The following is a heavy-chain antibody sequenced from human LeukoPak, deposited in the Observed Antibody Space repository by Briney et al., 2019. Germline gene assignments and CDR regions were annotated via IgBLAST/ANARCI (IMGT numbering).Heavy chain of an antibody. D-gene: IGHD1-26*01. Sequence: GGSLRLSCAASGLTFSGSAMHWVRQASGKGLEWVGRIRSKANNYATAYATSVKGRFTISRDDSKNTAYLQMNSLKTEDTALYYCTKSGSSDYWGQGTLVTVSS. CDR2: IRSKANNYAT. CDR1: GLTFSGSA. V-gene: IGHV3-73*01. J-gene: IGHJ4*02. CDR3: TKSGSSDY.